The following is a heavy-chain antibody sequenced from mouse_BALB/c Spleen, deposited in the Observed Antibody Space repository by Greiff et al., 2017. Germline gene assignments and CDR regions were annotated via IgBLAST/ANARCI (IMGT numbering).Heavy chain of an antibody. D-gene: IGHD1-2*01. Sequence: QVQLQQSGAELVRPGSSVKISCKASGYAFSSYWMNWVKQRPGQGLEWIGQIYPGDGDTNYNGKFKGKATLTADKSSSTAYMQLSSLTSEDSAVYFCARKGYYGYGFAYWGQGTLVTVSA. CDR3: ARKGYYGYGFAY. J-gene: IGHJ3*01. V-gene: IGHV1-80*01. CDR2: IYPGDGDT. CDR1: GYAFSSYW.